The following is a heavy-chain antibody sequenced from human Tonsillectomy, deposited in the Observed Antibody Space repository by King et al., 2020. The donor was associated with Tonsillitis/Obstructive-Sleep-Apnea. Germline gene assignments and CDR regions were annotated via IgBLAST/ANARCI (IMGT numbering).Heavy chain of an antibody. V-gene: IGHV1-18*01. CDR1: GYTFTNYG. CDR2: ISAHNGHT. D-gene: IGHD3-22*01. Sequence: QLVQSGAEVKKPGASVKVSCKASGYTFTNYGISWVRQAPGQGLEWMAWISAHNGHTNYAQQLQGRVPMTTDTSTSTAYMELRSLRSDDTAGYYCARDSMSNYYDSSGYYTFNHWGQGTRVTVSA. CDR3: ARDSMSNYYDSSGYYTFNH. J-gene: IGHJ4*02.